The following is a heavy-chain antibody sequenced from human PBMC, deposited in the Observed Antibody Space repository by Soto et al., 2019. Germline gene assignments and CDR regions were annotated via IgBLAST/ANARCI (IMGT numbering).Heavy chain of an antibody. CDR2: MSAYNGNT. CDR3: ARKLWFGEQPLGH. J-gene: IGHJ1*01. Sequence: QVQLVQSGAEVKQPGASVRVSCKTSGYTFTSYGISWVRQAPGQGLEWMGWMSAYNGNTNYAQKFQGRVTMTTDTSTSTAYMEMRSLRSDDTAVYFCARKLWFGEQPLGHWGQGTLVTVSS. D-gene: IGHD3-10*01. V-gene: IGHV1-18*01. CDR1: GYTFTSYG.